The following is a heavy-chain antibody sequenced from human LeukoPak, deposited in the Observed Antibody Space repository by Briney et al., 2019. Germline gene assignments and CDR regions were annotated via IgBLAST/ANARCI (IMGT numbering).Heavy chain of an antibody. D-gene: IGHD1-26*01. CDR3: AREFSGYIDF. J-gene: IGHJ4*02. CDR1: GYTFINYY. Sequence: ASVKVSCKASGYTFINYYMHWVRQAPGQGLERMGIINPSGGGTSYAQKFQGRVTMTRDTSTSTVYMEVSSLRSEDTAVYYCAREFSGYIDFWGQGTLVTVSS. CDR2: INPSGGGT. V-gene: IGHV1-46*01.